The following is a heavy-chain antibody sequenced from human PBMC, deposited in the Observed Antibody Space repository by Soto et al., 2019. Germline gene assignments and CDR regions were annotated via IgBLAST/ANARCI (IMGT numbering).Heavy chain of an antibody. V-gene: IGHV5-51*01. D-gene: IGHD6-6*01. J-gene: IGHJ6*02. CDR3: ERIKYRSSSYYYGMDV. CDR1: GYSFTSYW. CDR2: IYPGDSDT. Sequence: GESLKISCKGSGYSFTSYWIGWVRQMPGKGLEWMGIIYPGDSDTRYSPSFQGQVTISADKSISTAYLQWSSLKASDTAMYYCERIKYRSSSYYYGMDVWGQGTTVTVSS.